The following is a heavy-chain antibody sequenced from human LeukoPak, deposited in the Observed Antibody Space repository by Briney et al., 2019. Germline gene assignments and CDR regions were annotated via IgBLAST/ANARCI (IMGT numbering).Heavy chain of an antibody. D-gene: IGHD4-23*01. Sequence: ASVKVSCKASGYTFTSYGISWVRQAPGQGLEWMGWISAYNGNTNYAQKLQGRVTMTTDTSTSTAYMELRSLRSDDTAVYYCARDHETTVVTPVYAFDIWGQGTMVTVSS. CDR2: ISAYNGNT. CDR3: ARDHETTVVTPVYAFDI. V-gene: IGHV1-18*01. CDR1: GYTFTSYG. J-gene: IGHJ3*02.